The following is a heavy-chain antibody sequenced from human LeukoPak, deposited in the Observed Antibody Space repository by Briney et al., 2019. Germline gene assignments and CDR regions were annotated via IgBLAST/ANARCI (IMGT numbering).Heavy chain of an antibody. CDR2: TYYRSRWYT. CDR3: GRSLRGAYLGALDY. CDR1: GDSVSNYSAA. J-gene: IGHJ4*02. Sequence: SQTLSLTCAISGDSVSNYSAAWEWIWQSPSRGLEGLGWTYYRSRWYTDYAPSVRSRVTITADTSKNRFSLQLNSVSPEDTAMYYCGRSLRGAYLGALDYWGQGTLLT. D-gene: IGHD7-27*01. V-gene: IGHV6-1*01.